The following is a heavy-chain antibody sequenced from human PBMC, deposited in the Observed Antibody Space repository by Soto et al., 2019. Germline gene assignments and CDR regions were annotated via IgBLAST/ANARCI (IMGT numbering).Heavy chain of an antibody. Sequence: QVQLQESGPGLVKPSQTLSLTCTVSGGSINSGDYYWSWIRQPPGKALEWIGYIYYSGSTYYNPSLKSRVSISADTPKNQFSLKLSSVTAADTAVYYCARAKGLVTVTTSWFDPWGQGTLVTVSS. CDR2: IYYSGST. V-gene: IGHV4-30-4*01. J-gene: IGHJ5*02. CDR3: ARAKGLVTVTTSWFDP. D-gene: IGHD4-17*01. CDR1: GGSINSGDYY.